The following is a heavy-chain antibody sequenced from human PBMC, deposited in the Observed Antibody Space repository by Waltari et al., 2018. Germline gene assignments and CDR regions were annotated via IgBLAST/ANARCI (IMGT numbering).Heavy chain of an antibody. V-gene: IGHV2-5*02. CDR2: IYWDDDK. CDR3: AHRQISMEAFDI. J-gene: IGHJ3*02. D-gene: IGHD3-10*01. Sequence: QITLKESGPTLVKPPQTLTLTCTSSGFPLRTSGVGVGWIRQPPGKALEWLTLIYWDDDKRYSPSLKSRLTITKDTSKNQVVLTMTNMDPVDTATYYCAHRQISMEAFDIWGQGTKVTVSS. CDR1: GFPLRTSGVG.